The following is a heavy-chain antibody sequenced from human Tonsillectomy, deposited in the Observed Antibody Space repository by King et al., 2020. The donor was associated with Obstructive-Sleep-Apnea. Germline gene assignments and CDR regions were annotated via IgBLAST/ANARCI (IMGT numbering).Heavy chain of an antibody. CDR1: GFTLSPFA. CDR3: ARENTALLWFGESGNGLDV. V-gene: IGHV3-30*04. D-gene: IGHD3-10*01. CDR2: ISYDGNNK. Sequence: QLVQSGGGVVQPGRSLRLSCAASGFTLSPFAMHWVRQAPGKGLEWVALISYDGNNKYYADSVKGRFTISRDNSRNTLNLQMNSLRPEDTAVYYCARENTALLWFGESGNGLDVWGQGTTVTVSS. J-gene: IGHJ6*02.